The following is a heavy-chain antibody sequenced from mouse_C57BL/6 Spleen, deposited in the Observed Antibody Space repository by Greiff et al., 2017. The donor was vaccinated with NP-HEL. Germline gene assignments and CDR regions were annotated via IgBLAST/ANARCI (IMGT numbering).Heavy chain of an antibody. CDR2: ISSGSSTI. J-gene: IGHJ4*01. Sequence: EVNVVESGGGLVKPGGSLKLSCAASGFTFSDYGMHWVRQAPEKGLDWVAYISSGSSTIYYADTVKGRFTISRDNAKNTLFLQMTSLRSEDTAMYYCARGSYGSRNAMDYWGQGTSVTVSS. CDR1: GFTFSDYG. V-gene: IGHV5-17*01. CDR3: ARGSYGSRNAMDY. D-gene: IGHD1-1*01.